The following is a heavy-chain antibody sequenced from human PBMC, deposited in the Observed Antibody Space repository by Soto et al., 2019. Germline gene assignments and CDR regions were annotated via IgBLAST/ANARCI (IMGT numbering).Heavy chain of an antibody. CDR1: GGTFSNNA. CDR2: IIPIFGST. J-gene: IGHJ5*02. CDR3: AKDGGKDGYFGNWFDP. D-gene: IGHD5-18*01. Sequence: QVQLLQSGAEVKKPGSSVKVSCKASGGTFSNNAITWVRQAPGQGLEWLGRIIPIFGSTNFAQKFQGRVTLTADESTTTVYMELSSLRSDDTAVYFCAKDGGKDGYFGNWFDPWGQGTLVTVSS. V-gene: IGHV1-69*15.